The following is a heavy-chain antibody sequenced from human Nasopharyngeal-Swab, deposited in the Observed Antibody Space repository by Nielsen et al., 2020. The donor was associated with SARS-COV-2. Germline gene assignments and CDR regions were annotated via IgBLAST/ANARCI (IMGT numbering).Heavy chain of an antibody. CDR1: GGSISSSRYY. Sequence: SETLSLTCTVSGGSISSSRYYWGWIRQSPGKGLEWIGSFSYSGTTYFNPSLKSRVTISVDTSKNQFSVKLSSVTAADTAVYYCASYYYDSSDYSYWFDPWGQGTLVTVSS. J-gene: IGHJ5*02. D-gene: IGHD3-22*01. CDR2: FSYSGTT. CDR3: ASYYYDSSDYSYWFDP. V-gene: IGHV4-39*01.